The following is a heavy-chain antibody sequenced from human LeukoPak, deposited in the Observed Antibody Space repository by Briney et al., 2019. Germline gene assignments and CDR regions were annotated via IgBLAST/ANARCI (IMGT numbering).Heavy chain of an antibody. D-gene: IGHD3-22*01. V-gene: IGHV3-9*01. J-gene: IGHJ4*02. Sequence: PGGSLRLSCAASGLLFSKCWMNWVRQAPGKGLEWVSRMSWNSGSIGYADSVKGRFTISRDNAKNSLYLQMNSLRAEDTALYYCAKTKWYYDSSGYYYFDYWGQGTLVTVSS. CDR3: AKTKWYYDSSGYYYFDY. CDR1: GLLFSKCW. CDR2: MSWNSGSI.